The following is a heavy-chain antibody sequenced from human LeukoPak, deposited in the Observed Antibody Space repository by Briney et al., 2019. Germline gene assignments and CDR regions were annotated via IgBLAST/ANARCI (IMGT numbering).Heavy chain of an antibody. CDR1: GFTFSSYS. CDR2: ISHSSDSK. V-gene: IGHV3-21*01. Sequence: GGSLRLSCATSGFTFSSYSMNWFRQAPGKGLEWVSAISHSSDSKSYADSVRGRFTISRDNAKDSLFLQMNSLRAEDTAVYYCARVLWSPDYYDNSGYPFDYWGQGTLVTVSS. J-gene: IGHJ4*02. D-gene: IGHD3-22*01. CDR3: ARVLWSPDYYDNSGYPFDY.